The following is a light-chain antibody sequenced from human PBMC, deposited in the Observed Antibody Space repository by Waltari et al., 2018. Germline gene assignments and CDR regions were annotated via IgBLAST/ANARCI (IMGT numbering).Light chain of an antibody. CDR2: KDK. Sequence: SFALKQPPSVSVSPGQTARITCSADALSRQFAYWYRQRPGQAPLLLIYKDKERPLGIPERISGSSSGTTATLTISGVQAEDEADYFCQSSDSGGFVTFGDGTKLTV. V-gene: IGLV3-25*03. J-gene: IGLJ2*01. CDR1: ALSRQF. CDR3: QSSDSGGFVT.